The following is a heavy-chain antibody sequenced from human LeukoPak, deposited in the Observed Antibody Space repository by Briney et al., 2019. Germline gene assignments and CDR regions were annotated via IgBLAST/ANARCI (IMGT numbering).Heavy chain of an antibody. CDR2: ISGSGDST. V-gene: IGHV3-23*01. J-gene: IGHJ4*02. D-gene: IGHD3-22*01. Sequence: PGGSLRLSCAASGFTFSSNAMSWVRQAPGKGLEWVSAISGSGDSTNYADSVKGRFTISRDNSKSTVYLQMNSLRAEDTAVYYCARYDSNFAGHDYWGQGTLVTVSS. CDR3: ARYDSNFAGHDY. CDR1: GFTFSSNA.